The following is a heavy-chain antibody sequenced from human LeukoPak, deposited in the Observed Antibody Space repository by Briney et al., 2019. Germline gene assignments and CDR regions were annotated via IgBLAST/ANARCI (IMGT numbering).Heavy chain of an antibody. Sequence: GGSLRLSCAASGFTFSSYSMNWVRQAPGKGLEWVSSISSSSYIYYADSVKGRFTISGDNAKNSLYLQMNSLRAEDTAVYYCARDSSGWSVNFDYWGQGTLVTVSS. CDR1: GFTFSSYS. J-gene: IGHJ4*02. CDR2: ISSSSYI. CDR3: ARDSSGWSVNFDY. V-gene: IGHV3-21*01. D-gene: IGHD6-19*01.